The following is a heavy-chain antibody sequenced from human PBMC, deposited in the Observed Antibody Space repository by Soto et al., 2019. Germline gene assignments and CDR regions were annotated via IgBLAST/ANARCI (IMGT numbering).Heavy chain of an antibody. V-gene: IGHV1-18*01. CDR1: GYIFSNFG. Sequence: IYLVQSGPEVRKPGASVKVSCKASGYIFSNFGISWVRQAPGQGLEWMGWISGYNDNTNYAQKFQGRVRMTTDISTSTAHMDLTTLRSEDTAVYYCAKVACSGFYYYYEMDVWGQGTTVTVSS. D-gene: IGHD2-15*01. CDR2: ISGYNDNT. J-gene: IGHJ6*02. CDR3: AKVACSGFYYYYEMDV.